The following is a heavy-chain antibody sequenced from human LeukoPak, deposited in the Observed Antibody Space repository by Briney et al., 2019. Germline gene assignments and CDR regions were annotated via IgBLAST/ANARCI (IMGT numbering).Heavy chain of an antibody. CDR2: IHYSGTT. CDR1: GGSISSSISY. CDR3: VRYYAGDYQGSRFFDY. Sequence: SETLSLTCAVSGGSISSSISYWAWIRQPPGKGLEWIATIHYSGTTYYNPSLKSRVTISVDTSKNQFTLKVISVTAADAAVYYCVRYYAGDYQGSRFFDYWGQGTPVTVSS. J-gene: IGHJ4*02. V-gene: IGHV4-39*01. D-gene: IGHD4-17*01.